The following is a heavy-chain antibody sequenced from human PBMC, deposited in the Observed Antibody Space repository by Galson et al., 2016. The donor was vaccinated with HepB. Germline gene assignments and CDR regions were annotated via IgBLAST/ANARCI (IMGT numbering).Heavy chain of an antibody. CDR3: AKHHGDQPGVDY. CDR1: GITFTSYA. V-gene: IGHV3-23*01. CDR2: ISGSGGST. J-gene: IGHJ4*02. D-gene: IGHD4-17*01. Sequence: SLRLSCAASGITFTSYAMSWVRQAPGKGLEWVSYISGSGGSTHYADSVKGRFTISRDNAKNSLYLQMNSLRVDDTAVYYCAKHHGDQPGVDYWGQGTLVTVSS.